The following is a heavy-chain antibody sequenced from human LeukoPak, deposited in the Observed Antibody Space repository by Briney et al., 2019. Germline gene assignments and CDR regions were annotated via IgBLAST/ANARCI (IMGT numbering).Heavy chain of an antibody. CDR1: GYTFTSYG. CDR2: ISAYNGNT. CDR3: ARLTTPDNWFDP. Sequence: ASVKVSCKASGYTFTSYGISWVRQAPGQGLEWMGWISAYNGNTNYAQKLQGRVTMTTDTSTSTAYVELRSLRSDDTAVYYCARLTTPDNWFDPWGQGTLVTVSS. D-gene: IGHD4-17*01. V-gene: IGHV1-18*01. J-gene: IGHJ5*02.